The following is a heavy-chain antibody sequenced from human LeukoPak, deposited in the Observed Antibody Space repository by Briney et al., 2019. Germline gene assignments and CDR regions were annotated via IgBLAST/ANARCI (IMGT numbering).Heavy chain of an antibody. CDR2: IHTSGST. D-gene: IGHD2-2*01. CDR1: GGSISNYY. CDR3: AREPASYYYYMDV. V-gene: IGHV4-4*07. Sequence: SETLSLTCTVSGGSISNYYWSWIRQPAGKGLEWIGRIHTSGSTNYNPSLKSRITMSVDTSKNQFSLKLNSVTAADTAVYYCAREPASYYYYMDVWGKGTTVTISS. J-gene: IGHJ6*03.